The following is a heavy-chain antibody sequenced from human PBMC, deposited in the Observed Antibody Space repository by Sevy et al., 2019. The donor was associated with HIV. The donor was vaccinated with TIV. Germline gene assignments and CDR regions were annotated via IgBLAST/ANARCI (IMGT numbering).Heavy chain of an antibody. CDR1: GYSFSSYW. J-gene: IGHJ6*02. CDR2: IYPADSYT. D-gene: IGHD3-3*01. CDR3: ARPHSSGYFPTYHNGVDL. V-gene: IGHV5-51*01. Sequence: GESLKISCKGSGYSFSSYWSAWVRQMPGKGLEWMGSIYPADSYTTYSPSFQGQITISADKSTSTAYLQWSSLKASDTAIYYCARPHSSGYFPTYHNGVDLWGQGTTVTVSS.